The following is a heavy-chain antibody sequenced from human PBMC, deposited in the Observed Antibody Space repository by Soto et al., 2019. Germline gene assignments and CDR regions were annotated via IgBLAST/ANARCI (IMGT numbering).Heavy chain of an antibody. V-gene: IGHV3-30-3*01. D-gene: IGHD2-15*01. CDR1: GFTFTNYV. Sequence: QVQLVESGGGVVQPGRSLRLSCAASGFTFTNYVMHWVRQAPGKGLEWVAVISYDGNNKYYADSVKGRFTISRDNSKNMLYLQMNSLTADDTAVYYCAREPCSGGNCYSELMFWGQGTLVTVSS. J-gene: IGHJ4*02. CDR3: AREPCSGGNCYSELMF. CDR2: ISYDGNNK.